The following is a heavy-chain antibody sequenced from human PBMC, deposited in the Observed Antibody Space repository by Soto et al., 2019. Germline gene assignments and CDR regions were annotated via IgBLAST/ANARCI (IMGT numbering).Heavy chain of an antibody. CDR3: TTDQYCSGGSCYANKGWTAFDY. CDR1: GFTFSNAW. CDR2: IKSKTDGGTT. J-gene: IGHJ4*02. Sequence: EVQLVESGGGLVKPGGSLRLSCAASGFTFSNAWMSWVRQAPGKGLEWVGRIKSKTDGGTTDYAAPVKGRFTISRDDSKNTLYLQMNSLKTEDTAVYYCTTDQYCSGGSCYANKGWTAFDYWGQGTLVTVSS. V-gene: IGHV3-15*01. D-gene: IGHD2-15*01.